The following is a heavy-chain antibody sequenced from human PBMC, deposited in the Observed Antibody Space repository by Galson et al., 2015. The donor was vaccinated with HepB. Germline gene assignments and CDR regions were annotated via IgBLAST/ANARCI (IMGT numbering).Heavy chain of an antibody. D-gene: IGHD3-16*01. V-gene: IGHV3-7*03. CDR2: IKYDGNEQ. J-gene: IGHJ6*02. CDR1: GLTSSTHW. CDR3: ASEGLLWGWQGFSFYYYGLDV. Sequence: SLRLSCAVSGLTSSTHWISWVRQAPGKGLEWVANIKYDGNEQYYVDSVKGRFTVSRDSVKNSVYIHMHRLRAEDTAVYYCASEGLLWGWQGFSFYYYGLDVWGQGTTVIVSS.